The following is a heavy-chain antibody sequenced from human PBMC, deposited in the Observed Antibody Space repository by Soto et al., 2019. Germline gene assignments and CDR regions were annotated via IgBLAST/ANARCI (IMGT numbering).Heavy chain of an antibody. CDR3: LRYGGKNLDY. V-gene: IGHV5-51*01. CDR2: IHPDDSDT. D-gene: IGHD2-15*01. Sequence: GESVKISCKGFGYRFTIFCIGWVRQMPGKGLERMGIIHPDDSDTKYNQPFQGQVTISADKSISTAYLQWSSLKASDTAMYFCLRYGGKNLDYWGQGTLVTVSS. CDR1: GYRFTIFC. J-gene: IGHJ4*02.